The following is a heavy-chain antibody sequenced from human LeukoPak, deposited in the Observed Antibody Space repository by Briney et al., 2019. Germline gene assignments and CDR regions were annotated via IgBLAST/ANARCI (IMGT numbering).Heavy chain of an antibody. CDR2: INPNSGGT. J-gene: IGHJ4*02. CDR3: ARDSYSSGWYLPDY. Sequence: GASVKVSCKASGYTFTDYYMHWVRQAPGQGLEWMGWINPNSGGTDYAQKFQGRVTMTRDTSISTAYMELSSLRSDDTAVYYCARDSYSSGWYLPDYWGQGTLVTVSS. V-gene: IGHV1-2*02. D-gene: IGHD6-19*01. CDR1: GYTFTDYY.